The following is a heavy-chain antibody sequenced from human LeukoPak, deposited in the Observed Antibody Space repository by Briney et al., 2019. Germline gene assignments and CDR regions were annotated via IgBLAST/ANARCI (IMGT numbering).Heavy chain of an antibody. CDR3: AGGVDTDLHY. D-gene: IGHD5-18*01. J-gene: IGHJ4*02. Sequence: SQTLSLTCAISGDSVSSNSAAWNWIRQSPSRGLEWLGRTYYRSKWSSNYAVSVKSRITIHPDTSKNQFSLQLNPVTPEGTAVYYCAGGVDTDLHYWGQGTLVTVSS. CDR2: TYYRSKWSS. CDR1: GDSVSSNSAA. V-gene: IGHV6-1*01.